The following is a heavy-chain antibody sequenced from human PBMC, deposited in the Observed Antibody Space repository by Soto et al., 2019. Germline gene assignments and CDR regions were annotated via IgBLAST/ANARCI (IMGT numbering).Heavy chain of an antibody. CDR1: GVSISSYY. Sequence: SETLSLTCTVSGVSISSYYWSWIRQPPGKGLEWIGYIYYSGSTNYNPSLKSRVTISVDTSKNQFSLKLSSVTAADTAVYYCARVRQNIVADAFDIWGQGTMVTVSS. CDR3: ARVRQNIVADAFDI. D-gene: IGHD5-12*01. J-gene: IGHJ3*02. V-gene: IGHV4-59*01. CDR2: IYYSGST.